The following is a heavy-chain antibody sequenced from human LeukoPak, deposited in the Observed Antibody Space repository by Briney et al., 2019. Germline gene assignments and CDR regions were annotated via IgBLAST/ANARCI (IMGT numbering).Heavy chain of an antibody. J-gene: IGHJ4*02. CDR1: GGSMSSYY. Sequence: SETLSLTCTVSGGSMSSYYWSWIRQPPGKGLEWIGYIYYSGSTNYNPSLKSRVTISVDTSKNQFSLKLSSVTAADTAVYYCARYRSGSYIFDYWGQGTLVTVSS. V-gene: IGHV4-59*08. D-gene: IGHD3-10*01. CDR3: ARYRSGSYIFDY. CDR2: IYYSGST.